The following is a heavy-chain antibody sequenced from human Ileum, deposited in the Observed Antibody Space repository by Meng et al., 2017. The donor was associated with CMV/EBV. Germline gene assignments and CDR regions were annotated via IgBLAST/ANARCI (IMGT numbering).Heavy chain of an antibody. D-gene: IGHD3-10*01. CDR2: VDQTGST. Sequence: GSLRLSCAASGFTFSIYTMNWVRQPPGKGLEWIGYVDQTGSTNYNPSLKSRVTILIDMSKRQFSLKLRSVSAADTAVYYCSGGVTSAYYYHGLDVWCQGTTVTVSS. V-gene: IGHV4-59*01. CDR3: SGGVTSAYYYHGLDV. CDR1: GFTFSIYT. J-gene: IGHJ6*02.